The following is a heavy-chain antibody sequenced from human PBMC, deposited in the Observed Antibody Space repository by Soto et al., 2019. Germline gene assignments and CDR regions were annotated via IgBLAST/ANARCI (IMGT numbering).Heavy chain of an antibody. CDR3: AHRPSGWYLFDY. Sequence: QITLKESGPTLVRPTQTLTLTCTFSGFSLSTSGLGVGWIRQPPGKALEWLALIYWNDDKRYSPSLKARLTITKDTSKNQVDITMTNMDPVDTATYYCAHRPSGWYLFDYRGQGTLVTVSS. CDR1: GFSLSTSGLG. V-gene: IGHV2-5*01. J-gene: IGHJ4*02. D-gene: IGHD6-19*01. CDR2: IYWNDDK.